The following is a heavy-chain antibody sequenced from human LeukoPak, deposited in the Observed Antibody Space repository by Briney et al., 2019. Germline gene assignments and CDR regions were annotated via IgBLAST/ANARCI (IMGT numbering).Heavy chain of an antibody. D-gene: IGHD6-19*01. J-gene: IGHJ4*02. CDR2: ISSSSSYI. CDR1: GFTFSSYI. Sequence: GGSLRLSCAASGFTFSSYIMNWVRQAPGKGLEWVSSISSSSSYIYYADSVKGRFTISRDNAKNSLYLQMNSLRAEDTAVYYCASDSYSSGPAYYWGQGTLVTVSS. CDR3: ASDSYSSGPAYY. V-gene: IGHV3-21*01.